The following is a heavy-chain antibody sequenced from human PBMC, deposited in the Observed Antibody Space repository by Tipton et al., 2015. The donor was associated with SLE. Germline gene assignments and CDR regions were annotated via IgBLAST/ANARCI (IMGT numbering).Heavy chain of an antibody. J-gene: IGHJ4*02. CDR3: ARRHYSGPFDS. D-gene: IGHD5-12*01. V-gene: IGHV4-59*01. CDR2: VYFGGST. CDR1: GGPTSSYY. Sequence: LRLSCTVSGGPTSSYYWSWIRQPPGKGLEWIGYVYFGGSTTYNPSLKSRVTISVDTSKNQFSLRLTSVTAADTAVYYCARRHYSGPFDSWGQGTLVTVSS.